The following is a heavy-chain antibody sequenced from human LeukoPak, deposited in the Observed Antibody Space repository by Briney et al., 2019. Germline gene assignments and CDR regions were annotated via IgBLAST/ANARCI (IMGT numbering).Heavy chain of an antibody. CDR1: GFTFSNYS. Sequence: GGSLRLSCAASGFTFSNYSMNWVRQAPGKGLEWVSSISSSSSYIYYADSVKGRFTISRDNAKNSLYLQMNSLRAEDTAVYYCARGRTPDIVVVVAAVPYYFDYWGQGTLVTVSS. D-gene: IGHD2-15*01. J-gene: IGHJ4*02. CDR2: ISSSSSYI. V-gene: IGHV3-21*01. CDR3: ARGRTPDIVVVVAAVPYYFDY.